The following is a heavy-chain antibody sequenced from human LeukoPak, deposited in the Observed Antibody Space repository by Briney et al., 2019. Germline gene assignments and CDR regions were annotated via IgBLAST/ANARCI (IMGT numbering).Heavy chain of an antibody. J-gene: IGHJ4*02. CDR2: IKQDGSEK. Sequence: GGSLRLSCAASGFIFNNYWMTWVRQAPGKGLAWVANIKQDGSEKYYADSVKGRFTISRDNVKNLVSLQMSSLRGEDTAVYYCARGVDYYENSGTIDYWGQGTLVTVSS. CDR1: GFIFNNYW. V-gene: IGHV3-7*01. CDR3: ARGVDYYENSGTIDY. D-gene: IGHD3-22*01.